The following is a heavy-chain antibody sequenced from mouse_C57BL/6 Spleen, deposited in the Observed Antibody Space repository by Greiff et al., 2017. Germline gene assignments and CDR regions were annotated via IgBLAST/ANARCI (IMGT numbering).Heavy chain of an antibody. J-gene: IGHJ4*01. V-gene: IGHV1-64*01. D-gene: IGHD1-1*01. CDR3: ARAVSSLYAKDY. CDR1: GYTFTSYW. CDR2: IHPNSGST. Sequence: QVQLQQPGAELVKPGASVKLSCKASGYTFTSYWMHWVKQRPGQGLEWIGMIHPNSGSTNYNEKFKSKATLTVDKSSSTAYMQLSSLTSEDSAVYYCARAVSSLYAKDYWGQGTSVTVSS.